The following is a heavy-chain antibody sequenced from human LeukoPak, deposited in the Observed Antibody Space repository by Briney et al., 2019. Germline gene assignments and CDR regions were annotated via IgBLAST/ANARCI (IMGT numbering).Heavy chain of an antibody. CDR3: ARDGSIDV. CDR1: GYTFSDYF. V-gene: IGHV1-2*02. Sequence: GASVKVSCKASGYTFSDYFIHWLRQAPGQGLEWMGWINPNSGDTTYAQKFQDSVTMTRDTSISTAYMDLSRLKSDDTAVYYCARDGSIDVWGQGTTVTVSS. CDR2: INPNSGDT. J-gene: IGHJ6*02.